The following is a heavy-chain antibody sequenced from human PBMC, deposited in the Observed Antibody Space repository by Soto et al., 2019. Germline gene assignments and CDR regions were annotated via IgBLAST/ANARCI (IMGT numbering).Heavy chain of an antibody. D-gene: IGHD2-2*01. CDR2: ISAYNGNT. Sequence: ASVKVSCKASGYTFASYGISWVRQAPGQGLEWMGWISAYNGNTNYVQNLQGRVTMTTDTSTSTAYMEVRSLRSDDTAVYYCAREYVVVPAPYLGAFDIWAQGTMVTVSS. CDR3: AREYVVVPAPYLGAFDI. CDR1: GYTFASYG. V-gene: IGHV1-18*01. J-gene: IGHJ3*02.